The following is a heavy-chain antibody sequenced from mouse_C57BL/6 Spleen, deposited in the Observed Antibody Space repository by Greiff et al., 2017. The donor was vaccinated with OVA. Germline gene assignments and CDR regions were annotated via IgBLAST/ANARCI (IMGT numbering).Heavy chain of an antibody. V-gene: IGHV6-3*01. Sequence: EVKVVESGGGLVQPGGSMKLSCVASGFTFSNYWMNWVRQSPEKGLEWVAQIRLKSDNYATHYAESVKGRFTISRDDSKSSVYLQMNNLRAEDTGIYYCTGPTVVAEGYYAMDYWGQGTSVTVSS. CDR1: GFTFSNYW. D-gene: IGHD1-1*01. CDR2: IRLKSDNYAT. CDR3: TGPTVVAEGYYAMDY. J-gene: IGHJ4*01.